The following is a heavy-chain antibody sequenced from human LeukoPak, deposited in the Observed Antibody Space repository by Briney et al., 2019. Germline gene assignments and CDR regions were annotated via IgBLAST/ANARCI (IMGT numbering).Heavy chain of an antibody. CDR1: GGSISSGGYY. J-gene: IGHJ4*02. V-gene: IGHV4-31*03. D-gene: IGHD2-15*01. CDR3: ARAATFDY. CDR2: IYYSGST. Sequence: PSETLSLTCTVSGGSISSGGYYWSWIRQHPGKGLEWIGYIYYSGSTYYNPSLKSRVTMSVETSKNQFSLNLSSVTAADTAVYYCARAATFDYWGQGTLVTVSS.